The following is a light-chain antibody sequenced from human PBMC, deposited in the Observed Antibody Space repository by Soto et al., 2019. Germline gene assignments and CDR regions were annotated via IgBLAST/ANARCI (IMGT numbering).Light chain of an antibody. CDR1: QGISNS. J-gene: IGKJ4*01. CDR2: AAS. Sequence: DIQMTQSPSSLSASVGDRVTITCRASQGISNSLAWYQQNAGKSPKLLIYAASNLQSGVPSRFSGSGSGTDFSLTISSLQPEDVETYYCQTYNSARVPFGGGTKVEIK. V-gene: IGKV1-27*01. CDR3: QTYNSARVP.